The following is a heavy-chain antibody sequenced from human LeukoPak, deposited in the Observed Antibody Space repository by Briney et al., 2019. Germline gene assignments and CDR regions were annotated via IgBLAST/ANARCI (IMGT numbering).Heavy chain of an antibody. D-gene: IGHD3-10*01. Sequence: GASVKVSCKASGYTFTSYAMNWVRQAPGQGLEWMGWINTNTGNPTYAQGFTGRFVFSLDTSVSTAYLQISSLKAEDTAVYYCARAEREELLWFGEFFDYWGQGTLVTVSS. CDR1: GYTFTSYA. J-gene: IGHJ4*02. V-gene: IGHV7-4-1*02. CDR3: ARAEREELLWFGEFFDY. CDR2: INTNTGNP.